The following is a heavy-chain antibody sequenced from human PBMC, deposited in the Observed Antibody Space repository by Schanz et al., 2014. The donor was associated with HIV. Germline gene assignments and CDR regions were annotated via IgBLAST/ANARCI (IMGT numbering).Heavy chain of an antibody. CDR1: GFTFTDNY. CDR3: ARVFGRTYGLPDY. J-gene: IGHJ4*02. D-gene: IGHD3-10*01. Sequence: VQLVGSGGGLVKPGGSLRLSCAASGFTFTDNYMSWIRQPPGKGPEWLSYISVNGATREYADSGKGRFTISRDNARTSLYLQMNSLRAEDTAVYYCARVFGRTYGLPDYWGQGTLVTVSS. V-gene: IGHV3-11*01. CDR2: ISVNGATR.